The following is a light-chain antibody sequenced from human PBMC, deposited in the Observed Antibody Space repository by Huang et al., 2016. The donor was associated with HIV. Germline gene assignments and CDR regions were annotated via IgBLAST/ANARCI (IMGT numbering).Light chain of an antibody. Sequence: ENLMTQSPSTLSVSPGESAILSCRASQSVFKNLAWYQQKPGQAPKLLIYGSSTRAAGNAARFSGSGSGTDFTLTISSLQSEDFAVYYCQQYNTSPRTFGQGTKVE. CDR2: GSS. CDR1: QSVFKN. CDR3: QQYNTSPRT. J-gene: IGKJ1*01. V-gene: IGKV3-15*01.